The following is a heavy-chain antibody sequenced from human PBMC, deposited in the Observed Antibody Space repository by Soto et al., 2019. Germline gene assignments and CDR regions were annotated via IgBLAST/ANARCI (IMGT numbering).Heavy chain of an antibody. Sequence: SETLSLTCTASGGSISSGGYYWSWIRQHPGKGLEWIGYIYYSGSTYYNPSLKSRVTISVDTSKNQFSLKLSSVTAADTAVYYCARAQNPIVVVTAIFDYWGQGTLVTVSS. CDR3: ARAQNPIVVVTAIFDY. V-gene: IGHV4-31*03. CDR2: IYYSGST. D-gene: IGHD2-21*02. J-gene: IGHJ4*02. CDR1: GGSISSGGYY.